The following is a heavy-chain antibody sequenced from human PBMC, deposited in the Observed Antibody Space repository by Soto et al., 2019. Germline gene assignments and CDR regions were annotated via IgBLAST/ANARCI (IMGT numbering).Heavy chain of an antibody. CDR1: GYTFTNYG. V-gene: IGHV1-18*01. CDR2: IGGYKGNT. Sequence: ASVKVSCKASGYTFTNYGVSWVRQAPGQGLEWMGWIGGYKGNTNYAQKHQGRVTLTTDTSTSTAYMELRSLRSDDTAVYYCAPHTLDTGMPSGYWGQGTLVTVSS. D-gene: IGHD5-18*01. J-gene: IGHJ4*02. CDR3: APHTLDTGMPSGY.